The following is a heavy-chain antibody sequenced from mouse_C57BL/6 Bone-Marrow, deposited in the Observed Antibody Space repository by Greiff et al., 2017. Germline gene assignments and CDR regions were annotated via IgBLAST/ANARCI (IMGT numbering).Heavy chain of an antibody. Sequence: VKLVESGPGLVAPSQSLSITCTVSGFSLTSYAISWVRQPPGKGLEWLGVIWTGGGTNYNSDLKSRLSISKDNSKSQVFLKMNSLQTADTARYXGSRNSAYDVRHYFDYWGQGTTLTVSS. CDR3: SRNSAYDVRHYFDY. CDR1: GFSLTSYA. CDR2: IWTGGGT. V-gene: IGHV2-9-1*01. J-gene: IGHJ2*01. D-gene: IGHD2-12*01.